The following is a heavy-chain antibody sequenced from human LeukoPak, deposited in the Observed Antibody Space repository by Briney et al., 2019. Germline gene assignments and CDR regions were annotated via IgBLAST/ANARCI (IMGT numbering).Heavy chain of an antibody. D-gene: IGHD2-2*01. CDR1: GGSISSGGYY. J-gene: IGHJ3*02. CDR3: ARGSVVDDALDI. V-gene: IGHV4-31*03. Sequence: SETLSLTCTVSGGSISSGGYYWSWIRQHPGKGLEWIGYIYYSGSTYYNPSLKSRVTISVDTSKNQFSLKLSSVTAADTAVYYCARGSVVDDALDIWGQGTMVTVSS. CDR2: IYYSGST.